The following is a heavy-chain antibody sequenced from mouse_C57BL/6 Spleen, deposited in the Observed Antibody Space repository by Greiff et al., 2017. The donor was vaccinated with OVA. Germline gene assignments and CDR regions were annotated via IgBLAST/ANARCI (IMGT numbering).Heavy chain of an antibody. J-gene: IGHJ4*01. D-gene: IGHD2-3*01. Sequence: QVQLQQPGAELVMPGASVKLSCKASGYTFTSYWMNWVKQRPGQGLEWIGEIDPSDSYTNYNQKFKGKSTLTVDKSSSTAYMQLSSLTSEDSAVYYCARKMDAMDYWGQGTSVTVSS. CDR1: GYTFTSYW. CDR3: ARKMDAMDY. CDR2: IDPSDSYT. V-gene: IGHV1-69*01.